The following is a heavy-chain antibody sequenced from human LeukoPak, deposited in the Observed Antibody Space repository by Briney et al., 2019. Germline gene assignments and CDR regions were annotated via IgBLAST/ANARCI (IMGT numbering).Heavy chain of an antibody. CDR1: GGTFSSYA. J-gene: IGHJ4*02. CDR2: IIPIFGTA. Sequence: SVKVTCKASGGTFSSYAISWVRQAPGQGLEWMGGIIPIFGTANYAQKFQGRVTITTDESTSTAYMELSSLRSEDTAVYYCARAYSGYRDFDYWGQGTLVTVSS. D-gene: IGHD5-12*01. CDR3: ARAYSGYRDFDY. V-gene: IGHV1-69*05.